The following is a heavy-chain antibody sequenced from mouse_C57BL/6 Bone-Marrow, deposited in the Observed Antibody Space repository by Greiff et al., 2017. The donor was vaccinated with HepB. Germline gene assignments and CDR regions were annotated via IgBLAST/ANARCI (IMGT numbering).Heavy chain of an antibody. Sequence: VQLQQPGAELVKPGASVELSCKASGYTFTSYWMQWVKQRPGQGLEWIGEIDPSDSYTNYNQKFKGKATLTVDTSSSTACMQRSSLTSEDSAVYYGARGDYSNSYYVDYWGRGTTLAGSS. CDR2: IDPSDSYT. J-gene: IGHJ2*01. D-gene: IGHD2-5*01. CDR1: GYTFTSYW. CDR3: ARGDYSNSYYVDY. V-gene: IGHV1-50*01.